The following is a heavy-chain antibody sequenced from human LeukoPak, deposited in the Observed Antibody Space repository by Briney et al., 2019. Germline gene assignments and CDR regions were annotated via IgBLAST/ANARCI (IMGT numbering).Heavy chain of an antibody. D-gene: IGHD3-10*01. CDR1: GDSISTYY. CDR3: ARGLWFAVPGACDI. Sequence: SETLSLTCTVSGDSISTYYWSWIRQPPGKRLEWIGYINYSGITNYNPSLKSRVTISVDTSKNQFSLKLSSVTAADTAVYYCARGLWFAVPGACDIWGRGTRVSVSS. V-gene: IGHV4-59*01. CDR2: INYSGIT. J-gene: IGHJ3*02.